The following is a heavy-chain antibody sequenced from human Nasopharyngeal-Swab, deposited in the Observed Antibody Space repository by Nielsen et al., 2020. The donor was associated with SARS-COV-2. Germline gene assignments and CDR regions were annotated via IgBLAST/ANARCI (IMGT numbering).Heavy chain of an antibody. CDR1: GFTFSSYS. D-gene: IGHD4-17*01. V-gene: IGHV3-23*01. Sequence: GESLKISCAAPGFTFSSYSMSWLRQAPGKGLEWVSTITGNGDTTYYADSVKGQFSISRDSSKNTLYLQMDSLRGEDTAVYYCARDAPAHYGAFYWGRGTLVTVSS. J-gene: IGHJ4*02. CDR3: ARDAPAHYGAFY. CDR2: ITGNGDTT.